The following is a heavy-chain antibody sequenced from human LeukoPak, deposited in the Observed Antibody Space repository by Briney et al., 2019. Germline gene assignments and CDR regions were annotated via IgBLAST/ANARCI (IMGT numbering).Heavy chain of an antibody. D-gene: IGHD2-2*02. CDR1: GYTFTGYY. CDR2: MNPNSGNT. CDR3: ARGAIPFD. V-gene: IGHV1-8*02. Sequence: ASVKVSCKASGYTFTGYYMHWVRQAPGQGLEWMGWMNPNSGNTGYAQKFQGRVTMTRNTSISTAYMELSSLRSEDTAVYYCARGAIPFDWGQGTLVTVSS. J-gene: IGHJ1*01.